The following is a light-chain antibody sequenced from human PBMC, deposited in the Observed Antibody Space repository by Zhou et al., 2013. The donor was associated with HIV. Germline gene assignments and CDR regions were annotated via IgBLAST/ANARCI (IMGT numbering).Light chain of an antibody. CDR2: AAS. J-gene: IGKJ4*01. CDR1: QGIGNS. Sequence: DIQLTQSPSSVSTSVGDRVTITCRASQGIGNSLAWYQQKPGKAPKLLIYAASTLHSGVSSRFSGGGSGTEFTLTIIGLQPEDFATYYCQHANRFPLGFGGGTKVES. CDR3: QHANRFPLG. V-gene: IGKV1D-12*01.